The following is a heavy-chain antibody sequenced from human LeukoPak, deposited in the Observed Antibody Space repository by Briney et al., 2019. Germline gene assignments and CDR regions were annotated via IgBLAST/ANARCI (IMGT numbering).Heavy chain of an antibody. Sequence: GGSLRLSCAVSGITLSNYGMTWVRQAPGKGLEWVAGISDTGGRTNYADSVKGRFTISRDNPKNALYLQMNSLRAEDTAVYSCAKRGVVIRVILVGFHKEAYYFDSWGQGALVTVSS. V-gene: IGHV3-23*01. D-gene: IGHD3-22*01. CDR2: ISDTGGRT. CDR3: AKRGVVIRVILVGFHKEAYYFDS. CDR1: GITLSNYG. J-gene: IGHJ4*02.